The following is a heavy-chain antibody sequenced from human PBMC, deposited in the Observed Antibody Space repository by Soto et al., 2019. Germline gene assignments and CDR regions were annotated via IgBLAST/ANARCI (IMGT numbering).Heavy chain of an antibody. D-gene: IGHD2-2*01. J-gene: IGHJ4*02. Sequence: GGSLRLSCAVSGFYFNNYGINWVRQAPGKGLEWVSSVSKSDYTYYSDSVKGRFTISRDNAKNSVSLQMNSLRPEDTAVYYCAREDSIIIPAVSDFWGQGTLVTVPS. CDR2: VSKSDYT. CDR1: GFYFNNYG. CDR3: AREDSIIIPAVSDF. V-gene: IGHV3-21*01.